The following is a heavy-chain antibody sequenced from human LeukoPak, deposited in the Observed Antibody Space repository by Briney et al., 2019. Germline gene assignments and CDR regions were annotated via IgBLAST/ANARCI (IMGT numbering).Heavy chain of an antibody. CDR3: ASYGSGWYSGDY. Sequence: GGSLRLSCAASGFTFSSYGMHWVRQAPGKGLEWVAVIWYDGSNKYYADSVKGRFTISRDNSKNTLYLQMNSLRAEDTAVYYCASYGSGWYSGDYWGQGTLVTVSS. CDR2: IWYDGSNK. V-gene: IGHV3-30*19. J-gene: IGHJ4*02. D-gene: IGHD6-19*01. CDR1: GFTFSSYG.